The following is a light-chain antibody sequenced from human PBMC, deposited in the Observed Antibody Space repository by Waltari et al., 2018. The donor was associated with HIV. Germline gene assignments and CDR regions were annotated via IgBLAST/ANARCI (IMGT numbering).Light chain of an antibody. J-gene: IGLJ1*01. Sequence: QSVLAQPPSASGTPGQRVTISCSGTPPNIGGNTVSWYQPLPGTAPKPLIYSNNGRPSGVPDRLSGSTSGTSASLVISGLQSEDEADYYCAAWDDSLKGGAFGTGTKVTVL. V-gene: IGLV1-44*01. CDR3: AAWDDSLKGGA. CDR2: SNN. CDR1: PPNIGGNT.